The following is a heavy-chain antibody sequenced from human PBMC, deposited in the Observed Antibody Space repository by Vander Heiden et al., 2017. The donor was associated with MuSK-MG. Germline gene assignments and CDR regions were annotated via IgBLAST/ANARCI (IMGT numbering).Heavy chain of an antibody. CDR1: GYTFTSYD. Sequence: VQLVQSGAEVKKPGASVKVSCKASGYTFTSYDINWVRQATGQGLEWMGWMNPNSGNTGYAQKFQGRVTMTRNTSISTAYMGLSSLRSEDTAVYYWARVFSSSPRFYYYGMDVWGQGTTVTVAS. J-gene: IGHJ6*02. V-gene: IGHV1-8*01. CDR3: ARVFSSSPRFYYYGMDV. D-gene: IGHD6-13*01. CDR2: MNPNSGNT.